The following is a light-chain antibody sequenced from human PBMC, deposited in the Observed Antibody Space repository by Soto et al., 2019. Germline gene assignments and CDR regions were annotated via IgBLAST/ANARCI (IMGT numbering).Light chain of an antibody. CDR2: GAS. CDR3: QQYNNWPRT. Sequence: EIVMTQSPATLSVSPWERATLSCRASQSVSSNLAWYQQKPGQAPRLLSYGASTRATGIPAKFSGSGSGTAVTLPISSLQSEDFEVYECQQYNNWPRTFGQGTKVDIK. J-gene: IGKJ1*01. CDR1: QSVSSN. V-gene: IGKV3-15*01.